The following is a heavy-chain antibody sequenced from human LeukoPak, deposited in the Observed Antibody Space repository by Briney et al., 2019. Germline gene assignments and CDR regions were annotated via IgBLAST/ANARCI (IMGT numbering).Heavy chain of an antibody. V-gene: IGHV4-4*07. CDR1: GGSISSYY. CDR3: ARGPGGYFDWSTRYYFDY. J-gene: IGHJ4*02. Sequence: PSETLSLTCTVSGGSISSYYWSWIRQPPGKGLEWIGRIYTSGSTNYNPSLKSRVTISVDKSKNQFSLKLSSVTAADTAVYYCARGPGGYFDWSTRYYFDYWGQGTLVTVSS. CDR2: IYTSGST. D-gene: IGHD3-9*01.